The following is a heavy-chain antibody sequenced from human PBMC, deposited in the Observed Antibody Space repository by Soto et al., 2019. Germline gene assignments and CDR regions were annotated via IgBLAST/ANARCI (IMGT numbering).Heavy chain of an antibody. J-gene: IGHJ4*02. D-gene: IGHD5-12*01. V-gene: IGHV3-21*01. CDR2: ISSSSSYI. Sequence: GGSLRLSCAASGFTFSSYSMNWVRQAPGKGLEWVSSISSSSSYIYYADSVKGRFTISRDNAKNSLYLQMHSLRAEDTAVYYCARGGYSGYDWGDYLASWGKGPLVPVPS. CDR1: GFTFSSYS. CDR3: ARGGYSGYDWGDYLAS.